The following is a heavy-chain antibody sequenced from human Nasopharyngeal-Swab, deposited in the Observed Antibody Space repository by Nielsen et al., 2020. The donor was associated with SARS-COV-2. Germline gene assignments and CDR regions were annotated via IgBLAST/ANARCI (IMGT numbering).Heavy chain of an antibody. D-gene: IGHD5-12*01. CDR1: GYTFTGYY. V-gene: IGHV1-2*02. CDR2: INPNSGGT. CDR3: ARSGYSGYDPPGWFDP. Sequence: ASVKVSCKASGYTFTGYYMHWVRQAPGQGLEWMGWINPNSGGTNYAQKFQGRVTMTRDTSISTAYMELSRLRSDDTAVYYCARSGYSGYDPPGWFDPWGQGTLVTVSS. J-gene: IGHJ5*02.